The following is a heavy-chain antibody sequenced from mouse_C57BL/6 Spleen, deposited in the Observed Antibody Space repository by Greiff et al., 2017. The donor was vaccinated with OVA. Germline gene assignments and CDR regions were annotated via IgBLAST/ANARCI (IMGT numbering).Heavy chain of an antibody. CDR1: GYTFTDYN. V-gene: IGHV1-22*01. J-gene: IGHJ2*01. D-gene: IGHD2-5*01. CDR3: ARSSNYAEGFDY. CDR2: INPNNGGT. Sequence: VQLKQSGPELVKPGASVKMSCKASGYTFTDYNMNWVKQSHGKSLEWIGSINPNNGGTSYNQKFKGKATLTVNKSSSTAYMELRSLTSEDSAVYYCARSSNYAEGFDYWGQGTTLTVSS.